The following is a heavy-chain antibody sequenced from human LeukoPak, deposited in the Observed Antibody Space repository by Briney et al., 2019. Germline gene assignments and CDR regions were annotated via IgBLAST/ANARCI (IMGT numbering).Heavy chain of an antibody. CDR3: ARDPYSGYYGDYYYYYMDV. Sequence: SQTLSLTCAISGDSVSRNSAAWNWIRQSPSRGLEWLGRTYCRSTWYNDYAVSVKSRITINPDTSKNQFSLQLNSVTPEDTAVYYCARDPYSGYYGDYYYYYMDVWGKGTTVTISS. CDR1: GDSVSRNSAA. J-gene: IGHJ6*03. D-gene: IGHD5-12*01. V-gene: IGHV6-1*01. CDR2: TYCRSTWYN.